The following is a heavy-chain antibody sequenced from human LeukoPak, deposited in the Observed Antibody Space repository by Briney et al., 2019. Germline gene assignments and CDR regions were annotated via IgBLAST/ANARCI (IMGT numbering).Heavy chain of an antibody. CDR2: INHSGST. Sequence: QASETLSLTCAVYGGSFSGYYWSWIRQPPGKGLEWIGEINHSGSTNYNPPLKSRVTISVDTSKNQFSLKLSSVTAADTAVYYWARDYYDSSGCNWFYPWGQGTLVTVSS. D-gene: IGHD3-22*01. J-gene: IGHJ5*02. CDR1: GGSFSGYY. CDR3: ARDYYDSSGCNWFYP. V-gene: IGHV4-34*01.